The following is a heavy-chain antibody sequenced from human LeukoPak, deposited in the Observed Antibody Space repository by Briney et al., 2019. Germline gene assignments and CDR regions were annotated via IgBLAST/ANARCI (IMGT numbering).Heavy chain of an antibody. CDR2: IYSGGST. J-gene: IGHJ4*02. CDR3: ARGDLGAAFDY. Sequence: GGSLRLSCAASGFTVRSNYMSWVRQAPAKGLEWVSVIYSGGSTYYADSVKGRFTISRDNSKNTLYLQMNSLRAEDTAVYYCARGDLGAAFDYWGQGTLVTVSS. D-gene: IGHD1-26*01. V-gene: IGHV3-53*01. CDR1: GFTVRSNY.